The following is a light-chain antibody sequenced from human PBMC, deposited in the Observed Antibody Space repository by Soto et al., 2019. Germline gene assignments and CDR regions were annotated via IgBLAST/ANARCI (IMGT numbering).Light chain of an antibody. CDR2: GAS. CDR3: QQYGSSSPTT. V-gene: IGKV3-20*01. J-gene: IGKJ5*01. CDR1: QSISSNY. Sequence: EIVLTQSPGTLSLSPGEGATLSCRASQSISSNYLAWYQQRPGQAPRLLIYGASTRATGIPDRFSGGGSGTDFTLPISRLEPEDVAVYYCQQYGSSSPTTFGQGTRLEIE.